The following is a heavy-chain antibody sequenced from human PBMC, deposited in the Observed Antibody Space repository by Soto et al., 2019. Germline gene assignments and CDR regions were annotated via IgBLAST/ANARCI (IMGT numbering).Heavy chain of an antibody. V-gene: IGHV1-2*02. J-gene: IGHJ4*02. CDR3: GRGRSGQIVVFY. Sequence: ASVKVSCKASGYTFTGHYIHWVRQAPEQGPEWMGEIGPESGATRYAQRFQGRVTMTRDMSTTTVYMELNNLSPDDTAVYYCGRGRSGQIVVFYWGQGTPVTVSS. D-gene: IGHD1-26*01. CDR2: IGPESGAT. CDR1: GYTFTGHY.